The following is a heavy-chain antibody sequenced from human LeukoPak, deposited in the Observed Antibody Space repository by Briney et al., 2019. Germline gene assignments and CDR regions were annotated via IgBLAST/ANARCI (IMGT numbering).Heavy chain of an antibody. CDR2: IYTSGST. Sequence: SETLSLTCTVSGGSISSGSYYWSWIRRPAGKGLEWIGRIYTSGSTNYNPSLKSRVTISVDTSKNQFSLKLSSVTAADTAVYYCARDRGYSMINWFDPWGQGTLVTVSS. J-gene: IGHJ5*02. CDR1: GGSISSGSYY. V-gene: IGHV4-61*02. CDR3: ARDRGYSMINWFDP. D-gene: IGHD2-2*03.